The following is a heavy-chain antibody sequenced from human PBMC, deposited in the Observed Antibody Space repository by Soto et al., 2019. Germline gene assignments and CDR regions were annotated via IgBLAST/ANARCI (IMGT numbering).Heavy chain of an antibody. Sequence: SGPTLVNPTQTLTLTCTVSEFSLTSNGMRVNWMRQTPGRALEWLARIDWDDEKFYTTSLKTRLTISKDTSKNQVVLAVTNMGPGDTGAYYCARTSTPPHRGYFFDYWGPGTLVIVSS. V-gene: IGHV2-70*04. CDR3: ARTSTPPHRGYFFDY. D-gene: IGHD3-22*01. CDR2: IDWDDEK. J-gene: IGHJ4*02. CDR1: EFSLTSNGMR.